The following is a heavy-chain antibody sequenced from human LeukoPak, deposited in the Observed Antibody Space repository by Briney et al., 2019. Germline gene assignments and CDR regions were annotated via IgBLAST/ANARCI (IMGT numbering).Heavy chain of an antibody. V-gene: IGHV1-18*01. CDR2: ISAYNGNT. D-gene: IGHD5-12*01. J-gene: IGHJ4*02. CDR3: ARGRSGYPEGTFDY. Sequence: ASVTVSCTASGYTFTSYGISWVRQAPGQGLEWMGWISAYNGNTNYAQKLQGRVTMTTDTSTSTAYMELRSLRSDDTAVYYCARGRSGYPEGTFDYWGQGTLVTVSS. CDR1: GYTFTSYG.